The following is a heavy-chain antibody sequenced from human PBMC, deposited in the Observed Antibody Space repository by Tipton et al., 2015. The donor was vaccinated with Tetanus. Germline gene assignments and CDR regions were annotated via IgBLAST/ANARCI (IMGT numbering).Heavy chain of an antibody. V-gene: IGHV4-39*07. D-gene: IGHD5-18*01. CDR2: VSYSGRT. Sequence: TLSLTCIVSGGSLTSSDYYGAWVRQSPVKGLEWIGSVSYSGRTYYSPSLKSRVTMSVDTSRNQFSLNLTSVTAADTAVYYCVRGRGLGAYSYGFEYWGQGALVTVSS. CDR1: GGSLTSSDYY. CDR3: VRGRGLGAYSYGFEY. J-gene: IGHJ4*02.